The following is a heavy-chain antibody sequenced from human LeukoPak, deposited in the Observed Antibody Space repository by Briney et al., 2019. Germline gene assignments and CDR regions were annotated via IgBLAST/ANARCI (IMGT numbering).Heavy chain of an antibody. CDR1: GGSISSSSYY. V-gene: IGHV4-39*01. CDR3: ARRITMVRGASLRFDP. CDR2: IYYSGST. J-gene: IGHJ5*02. Sequence: PSETLSLTCTVSGGSISSSSYYWGWIRQPPGKGLEWIGSIYYSGSTYYNPSLKSRVTISVGTSKNQFSLKLSSVTAADTAVYYCARRITMVRGASLRFDPWGQGTLVTVSS. D-gene: IGHD3-10*01.